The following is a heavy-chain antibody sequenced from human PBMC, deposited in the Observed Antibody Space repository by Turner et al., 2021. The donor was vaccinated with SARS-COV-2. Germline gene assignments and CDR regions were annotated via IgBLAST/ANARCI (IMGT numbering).Heavy chain of an antibody. CDR3: ARLHTSSWYFDY. CDR1: GFTFSSYW. CDR2: IKQNGSEK. Sequence: EVQLVESGVGLVQPGGSLRLPCSASGFTFSSYWMSWVRQAPGKGREWVANIKQNGSEKYGDSVKGRFNISRDNAKNSLYLQMNSLRAEDTAVYYCARLHTSSWYFDYWGQGTLVTVSS. J-gene: IGHJ4*02. D-gene: IGHD6-13*01. V-gene: IGHV3-7*03.